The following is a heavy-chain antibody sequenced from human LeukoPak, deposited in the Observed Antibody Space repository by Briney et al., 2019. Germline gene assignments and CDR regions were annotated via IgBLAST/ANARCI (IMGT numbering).Heavy chain of an antibody. V-gene: IGHV3-30*02. CDR1: GFTFSSYG. Sequence: AGGSLRLSCAASGFTFSSYGMHWVRQAPGKGLEWVAFIRYDGSNKYYADSVKGRFTISRDNSKNTLYLQMNSLRGDDTAVYYCAKPHFDYWGQGTLVTVSS. J-gene: IGHJ4*02. CDR3: AKPHFDY. CDR2: IRYDGSNK.